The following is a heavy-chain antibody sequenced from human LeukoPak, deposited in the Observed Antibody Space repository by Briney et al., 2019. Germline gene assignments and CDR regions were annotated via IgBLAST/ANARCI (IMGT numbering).Heavy chain of an antibody. CDR3: ARRRSSGPGYYFDY. D-gene: IGHD3-10*01. J-gene: IGHJ4*02. Sequence: GGSLRLSCAASGFTFSDYYMAWIRQAPGKGLAWVSSISTSSSYTNYADSAKGRFTISRDNAKNPLYLQMNSLRAEDTAVYYCARRRSSGPGYYFDYWGQGTLVTVSS. V-gene: IGHV3-11*06. CDR2: ISTSSSYT. CDR1: GFTFSDYY.